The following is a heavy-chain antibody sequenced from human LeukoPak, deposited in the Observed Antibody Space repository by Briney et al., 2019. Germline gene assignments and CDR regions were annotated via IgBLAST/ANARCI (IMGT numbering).Heavy chain of an antibody. J-gene: IGHJ4*02. Sequence: SETLSLTCTVSGGSISSSSYYWGWIRQPPGKGLEWIGSIYYSGSTYYNPSLKSRVTISVDTSKNQFSLKLSSVTAADTAVYYCARGGPFVVVPAALFDYWGQGTLVTVSS. D-gene: IGHD2-2*01. CDR2: IYYSGST. CDR3: ARGGPFVVVPAALFDY. CDR1: GGSISSSSYY. V-gene: IGHV4-39*07.